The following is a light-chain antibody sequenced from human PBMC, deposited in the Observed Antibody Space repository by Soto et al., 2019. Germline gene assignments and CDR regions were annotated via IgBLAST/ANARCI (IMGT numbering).Light chain of an antibody. V-gene: IGKV1-5*03. J-gene: IGKJ1*01. CDR3: PQYDTHPST. CDR2: RAS. CDR1: QSISDW. Sequence: DIQMTQSPSTLSASVGDRVTIACRASQSISDWLAWYQQKPGQAPKFLIYRASNLANGVPSRFSASGSGTEFTLTITTLQPADLPAYYWPQYDTHPSTFGQGTKVDIK.